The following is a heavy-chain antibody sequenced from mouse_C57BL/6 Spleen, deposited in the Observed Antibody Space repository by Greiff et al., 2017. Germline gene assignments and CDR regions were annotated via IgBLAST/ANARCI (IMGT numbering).Heavy chain of an antibody. CDR1: GYTFTDYY. D-gene: IGHD1-1*01. Sequence: EVQLQQSGPVLVKPGASVKMSCKASGYTFTDYYMNWVKQSHGKSLEWIGVINPYNGGTSYNQKFKGKATLTVDKSSSTAYMELNSLTSEDSAVYYCAALFYYYGSSPSWGQGTTLTVSS. CDR2: INPYNGGT. V-gene: IGHV1-19*01. J-gene: IGHJ2*01. CDR3: AALFYYYGSSPS.